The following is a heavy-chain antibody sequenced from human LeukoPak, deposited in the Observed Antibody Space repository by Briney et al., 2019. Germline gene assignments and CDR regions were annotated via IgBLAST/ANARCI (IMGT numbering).Heavy chain of an antibody. J-gene: IGHJ6*03. CDR1: GYTFG. CDR3: ARDSRDYYYYYMDV. V-gene: IGHV1-18*01. CDR2: ISGYNGNT. Sequence: ASVKVSCKASGYTFGISWVRQAPGQGLEWMGWISGYNGNTNYAQKLQGRVTMTTDTSTSTAYMELRSLRSDDTAVYSCARDSRDYYYYYMDVWGKGTTVTVSS.